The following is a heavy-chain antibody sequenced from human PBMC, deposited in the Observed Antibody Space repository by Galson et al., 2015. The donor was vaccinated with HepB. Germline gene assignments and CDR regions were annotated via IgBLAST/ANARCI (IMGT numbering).Heavy chain of an antibody. CDR1: GFTFSSYG. Sequence: SLRLSCAASGFTFSSYGMHWVRQAPGKGLEWVAVISYDGSNKYYADSVKGRFTISRDSSKNTLYLQMNSLRAEDTAVYYCAKEGSYYGSGSYGWPYYYYYYGMDVWGQGTTVTVSS. CDR3: AKEGSYYGSGSYGWPYYYYYYGMDV. CDR2: ISYDGSNK. V-gene: IGHV3-30*18. J-gene: IGHJ6*02. D-gene: IGHD3-10*01.